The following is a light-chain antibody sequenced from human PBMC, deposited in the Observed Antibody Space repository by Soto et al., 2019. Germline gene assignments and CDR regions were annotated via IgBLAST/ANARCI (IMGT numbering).Light chain of an antibody. CDR2: KAS. Sequence: DIQMTQSPSTLSASVGDRVTITCRASQSISTWFAWYQQKPGKAPTLLIYKASSLEGGVPSRFSGSGSGTEFNITVSRLQPDDFATYYCQQYNTYPLTFGGGTTVEI. J-gene: IGKJ4*01. CDR1: QSISTW. CDR3: QQYNTYPLT. V-gene: IGKV1-5*03.